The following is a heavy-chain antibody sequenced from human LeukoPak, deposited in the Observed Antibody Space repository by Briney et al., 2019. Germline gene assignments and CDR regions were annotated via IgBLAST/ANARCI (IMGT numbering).Heavy chain of an antibody. J-gene: IGHJ5*02. CDR1: GFTVSSNY. CDR3: ARVGSGSGWYNWFDP. V-gene: IGHV3-53*01. D-gene: IGHD6-19*01. Sequence: PGGSLRLSCAASGFTVSSNYMSWVRQAPGKGLEWVSVIYSGGSTYYADSVKGRFTISRDNSKNTLYLQMNSLRAEDTAVYYCARVGSGSGWYNWFDPWGQGTLVTVSS. CDR2: IYSGGST.